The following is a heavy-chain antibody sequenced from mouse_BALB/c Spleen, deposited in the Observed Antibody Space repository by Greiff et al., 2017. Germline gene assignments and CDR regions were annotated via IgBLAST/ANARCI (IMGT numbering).Heavy chain of an antibody. CDR1: GFTFSSYA. J-gene: IGHJ4*01. CDR3: ARFGKVYAMDY. V-gene: IGHV5-6-5*01. Sequence: EVQVVESGGGLVKPGGSLKLSCAASGFTFSSYAMSWVRQTPEKRLEWVASISSGGSTYYPDSVKGRFTISRDNARNILYLQMSSLRSEDTAMYYCARFGKVYAMDYWGQGTSVTVSS. D-gene: IGHD2-1*01. CDR2: ISSGGST.